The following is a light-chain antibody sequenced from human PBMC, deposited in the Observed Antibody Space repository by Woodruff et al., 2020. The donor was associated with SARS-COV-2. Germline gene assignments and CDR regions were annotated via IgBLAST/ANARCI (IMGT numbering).Light chain of an antibody. CDR2: EVN. J-gene: IGLJ1*01. Sequence: LDIFEVNNRPSGISNRFSASKSGDTAFLTISGLQSEDEGNYYCASYTGRSTPFVFGSGTKVTVL. CDR3: ASYTGRSTPFV. V-gene: IGLV2-14*01.